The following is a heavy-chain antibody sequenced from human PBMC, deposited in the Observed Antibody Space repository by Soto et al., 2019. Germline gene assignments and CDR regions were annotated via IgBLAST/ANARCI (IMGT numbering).Heavy chain of an antibody. Sequence: SETLSLTCTVSGGSISSGDYYWSWIRQPPGKGLEWIGYIYYSGSTYYNPSLKSRVTISVDTSKNQFSLKLSSVTAADTAVYYCARDGRDYYGSNWFDPWGQGTLVTVSS. D-gene: IGHD3-10*01. J-gene: IGHJ5*02. CDR1: GGSISSGDYY. CDR3: ARDGRDYYGSNWFDP. CDR2: IYYSGST. V-gene: IGHV4-30-4*01.